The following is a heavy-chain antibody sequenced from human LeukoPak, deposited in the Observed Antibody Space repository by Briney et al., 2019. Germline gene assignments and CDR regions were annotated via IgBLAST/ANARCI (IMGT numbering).Heavy chain of an antibody. CDR3: ARIPSGYYGNNWFDP. CDR1: GYTFTSYD. V-gene: IGHV1-8*01. CDR2: MNPNSGNT. Sequence: ASVKVSCKASGYTFTSYDINRVRQATGQGLEWMGWMNPNSGNTGYAQKFQGRVTMTRNTSISTAYMELSSLRSEDTAVYYCARIPSGYYGNNWFDPWGQGTLVTVSS. J-gene: IGHJ5*02. D-gene: IGHD3-22*01.